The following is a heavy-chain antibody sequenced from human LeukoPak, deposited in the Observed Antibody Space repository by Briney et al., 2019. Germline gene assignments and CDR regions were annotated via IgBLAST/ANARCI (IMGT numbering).Heavy chain of an antibody. CDR3: AKRGSSGWYVPAGIDY. V-gene: IGHV3-23*01. Sequence: PGGSLRLSCAASGFTFSSYAMSWVRQAPGKGLEWVSAISGSGGSTYYEDSVKGRFTISRDNSKNTLYLQMNSLRAEDTAIYYCAKRGSSGWYVPAGIDYWGQGTLVTVSS. D-gene: IGHD6-19*01. CDR1: GFTFSSYA. CDR2: ISGSGGST. J-gene: IGHJ4*02.